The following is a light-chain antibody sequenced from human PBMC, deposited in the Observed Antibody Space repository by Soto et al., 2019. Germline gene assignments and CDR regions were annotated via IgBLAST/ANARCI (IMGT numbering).Light chain of an antibody. J-gene: IGLJ2*01. V-gene: IGLV1-44*01. CDR1: SSNIGSIT. Sequence: QSVLNQPPLASGTPGQRVTISCSGSSSNIGSITLNWYQQLPGTAPKLLIYSNNQRPSGVPDRFSVSKSGPSDSLAISGLQSGDEADYYCAALDVSLSGPVFGGGAKRTV. CDR3: AALDVSLSGPV. CDR2: SNN.